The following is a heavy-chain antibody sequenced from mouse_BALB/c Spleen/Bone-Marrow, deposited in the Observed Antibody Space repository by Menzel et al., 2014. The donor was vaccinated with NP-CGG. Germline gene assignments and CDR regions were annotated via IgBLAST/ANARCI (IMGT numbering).Heavy chain of an antibody. V-gene: IGHV14-3*02. Sequence: VQLQQSGAELVKPGASVKLSCTASGFNIKDTYMHWVKQRPEQGLEWIGRIDPASDYTQFDSKFQGKATITADTSSNTAYLQLSSLTSEDTAVYCCATLTGTFDYWGQGTTLTVSS. CDR3: ATLTGTFDY. J-gene: IGHJ2*01. D-gene: IGHD4-1*01. CDR1: GFNIKDTY. CDR2: IDPASDYT.